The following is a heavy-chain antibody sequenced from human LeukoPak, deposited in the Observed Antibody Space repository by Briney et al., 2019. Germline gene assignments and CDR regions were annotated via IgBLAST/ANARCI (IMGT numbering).Heavy chain of an antibody. CDR3: AKDGDYYDSSALVALDT. V-gene: IGHV3-23*01. CDR2: IRGSGGRI. Sequence: GGSLRLSCAGSGFTFSSYDMNWVRQTPGKGLEWVSSIRGSGGRIHYAGSVKGRFTIARDNSKNTLYLQMRSLRAEDTAVYYCAKDGDYYDSSALVALDTWGQGTMVTVSS. CDR1: GFTFSSYD. D-gene: IGHD3-22*01. J-gene: IGHJ3*02.